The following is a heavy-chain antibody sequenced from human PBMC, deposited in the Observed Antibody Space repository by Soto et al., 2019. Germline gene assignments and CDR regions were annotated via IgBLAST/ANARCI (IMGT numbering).Heavy chain of an antibody. V-gene: IGHV5-51*01. J-gene: IGHJ5*02. CDR3: ARKDKSGYFNWFDP. CDR2: IFPSDSDT. CDR1: GYRSTSYW. Sequence: GESLKISCRTSGYRSTSYWIAWVRQMPGKGLEWVGIIFPSDSDTRYSPSFQGQVTISADRSTSTVFLQWASLKASDTAVYFCARKDKSGYFNWFDPWGQGTLVTVSS. D-gene: IGHD3-22*01.